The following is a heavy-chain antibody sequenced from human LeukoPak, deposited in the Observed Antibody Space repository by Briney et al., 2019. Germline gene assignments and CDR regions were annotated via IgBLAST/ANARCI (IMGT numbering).Heavy chain of an antibody. V-gene: IGHV3-33*01. D-gene: IGHD1-26*01. CDR3: ARQFDGSHPNAFDI. CDR1: GFTFSTYG. CDR2: TWYDGSYK. J-gene: IGHJ3*02. Sequence: PGGSLRISCAASGFTFSTYGMHWVRQAPGKRLEWVAVTWYDGSYKYYGDSVKGRFTISRDNSKNTLYLQMASLRVEDTAVYYCARQFDGSHPNAFDIWGQGTMVTVSS.